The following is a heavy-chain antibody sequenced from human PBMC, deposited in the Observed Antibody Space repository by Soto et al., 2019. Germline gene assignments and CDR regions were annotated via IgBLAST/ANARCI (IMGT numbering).Heavy chain of an antibody. Sequence: QITLKESGPPLVRPTQTLTLTCTFSGFSLTTSGVGAGWIRQPPGKALEWLAVIYWDDDKRYSSSLKSRLTITKDTSKNQVVRTMTNMDPVDTATYYCAHHPYYGLGSYSFDYWGQGTLVTVSS. CDR1: GFSLTTSGVG. CDR3: AHHPYYGLGSYSFDY. J-gene: IGHJ4*02. CDR2: IYWDDDK. D-gene: IGHD3-10*01. V-gene: IGHV2-5*02.